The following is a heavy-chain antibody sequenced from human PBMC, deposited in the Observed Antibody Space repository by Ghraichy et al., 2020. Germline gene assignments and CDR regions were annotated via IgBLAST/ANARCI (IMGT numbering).Heavy chain of an antibody. CDR1: GFTFSNYG. J-gene: IGHJ4*02. CDR3: AKSGGSGNYVDY. Sequence: GGSLRLSCAASGFTFSNYGINWVRQAPGKGLEWVAVISYDGNNKYYADSVKGRFTISRDNSKNTVYMQMNSLKTEDTAVYYCAKSGGSGNYVDYWGQGTLVTVPS. V-gene: IGHV3-30*18. CDR2: ISYDGNNK. D-gene: IGHD1-26*01.